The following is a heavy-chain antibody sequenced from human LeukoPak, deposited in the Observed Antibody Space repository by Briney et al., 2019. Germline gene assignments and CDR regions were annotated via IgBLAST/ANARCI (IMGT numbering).Heavy chain of an antibody. CDR2: ISAYNGNS. V-gene: IGHV1-18*01. CDR3: ARRDTVHHNDAFDI. D-gene: IGHD5-18*01. CDR1: GYTFTNYG. Sequence: GASVKVSCKASGYTFTNYGISWVRQAPGQGLEWMGWISAYNGNSNYAQQLQDRVTMTTDTSTSTAYMELRSLRSDDTAAYYCARRDTVHHNDAFDIWGQGTMVTVSS. J-gene: IGHJ3*02.